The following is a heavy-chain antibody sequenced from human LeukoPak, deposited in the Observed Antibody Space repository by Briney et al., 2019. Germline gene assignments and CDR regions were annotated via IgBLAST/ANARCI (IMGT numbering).Heavy chain of an antibody. CDR2: ISAYNGNT. V-gene: IGHV1-18*01. Sequence: ASVKVSCKASGYTFTSYGISWVRQAPGQGLEWMGWISAYNGNTNYAQKLQGRVTITTDTSTSTAYMELRSLRSDDTAVYYCARVLLRSRGYSRYFDYWGQGTLVTVSS. CDR1: GYTFTSYG. D-gene: IGHD5-18*01. J-gene: IGHJ4*02. CDR3: ARVLLRSRGYSRYFDY.